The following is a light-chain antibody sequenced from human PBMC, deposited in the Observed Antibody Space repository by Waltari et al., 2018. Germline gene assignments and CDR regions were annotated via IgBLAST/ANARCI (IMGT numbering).Light chain of an antibody. CDR1: TSDVGSYDL. V-gene: IGLV2-23*02. CDR2: EVS. CDR3: CSYAGRGTYV. J-gene: IGLJ1*01. Sequence: QSALTQPASVSGTPGQSITISCTGTTSDVGSYDLFSWYPQHPGEAPKLLICEVSKRPPVSARCFSASKAGSTASLTIAGLQPEDEADYYCCSYAGRGTYVFGSGTKVTV.